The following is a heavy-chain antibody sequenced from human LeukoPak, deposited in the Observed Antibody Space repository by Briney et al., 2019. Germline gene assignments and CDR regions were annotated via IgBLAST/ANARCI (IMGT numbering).Heavy chain of an antibody. D-gene: IGHD3-3*01. Sequence: ASVKVSCKASGYTFTGYYMHWVRQAPGQGLEWMGWINPNSGGTNYAQKFQGRVTMTRDTSISTAYMELSRLRSDDTAVYYCATLGDTSGLYYDFWSGYFDYWGQGTLVTVSS. V-gene: IGHV1-2*02. CDR3: ATLGDTSGLYYDFWSGYFDY. CDR1: GYTFTGYY. CDR2: INPNSGGT. J-gene: IGHJ4*02.